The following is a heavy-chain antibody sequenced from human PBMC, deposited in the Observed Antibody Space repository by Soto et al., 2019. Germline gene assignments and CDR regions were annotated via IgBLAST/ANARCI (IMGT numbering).Heavy chain of an antibody. Sequence: QITLNESGPTQVKPRQTLTLTCTFSGFSLTTSGVGVGWIRQSPGKAPEWLALIYWDDDKRYSPSLKSRLTLTKDTSKNQLVLTMADLDTADTATYYCAHRVLRTVFGLVTTTAIYFDFWGQGTPVAVSS. CDR2: IYWDDDK. CDR1: GFSLTTSGVG. CDR3: AHRVLRTVFGLVTTTAIYFDF. J-gene: IGHJ4*02. V-gene: IGHV2-5*02. D-gene: IGHD3-3*01.